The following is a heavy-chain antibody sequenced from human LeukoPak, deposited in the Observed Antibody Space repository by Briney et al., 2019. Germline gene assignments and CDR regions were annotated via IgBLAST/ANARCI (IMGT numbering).Heavy chain of an antibody. CDR3: ARDNSGYDSSGYYYPYAFDI. D-gene: IGHD3-22*01. V-gene: IGHV1-69*05. CDR1: GGTFSSYA. CDR2: IIPIFGTA. Sequence: SVKVSCKASGGTFSSYAISWVRQAPGRGLEWMGGIIPIFGTANYAQKFQGRVTMTTDTSTSTAYMELRSLRSDDTAVYYCARDNSGYDSSGYYYPYAFDIWGQGTMVTVSS. J-gene: IGHJ3*02.